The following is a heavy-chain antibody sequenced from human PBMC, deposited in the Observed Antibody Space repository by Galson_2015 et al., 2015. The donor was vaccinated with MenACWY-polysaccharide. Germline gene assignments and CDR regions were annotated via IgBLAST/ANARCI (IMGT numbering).Heavy chain of an antibody. CDR1: GYTFTSYA. CDR2: INAGNGNT. D-gene: IGHD4-17*01. V-gene: IGHV1-3*01. Sequence: SVKVSCKASGYTFTSYAMHWVRQAPGQRLEWMGWINAGNGNTKYSQKFQGRVTITRDTSASTAYMELGSLRSEDTAVYYCARNSGDYADFDYWGQGTLVTVSS. CDR3: ARNSGDYADFDY. J-gene: IGHJ4*02.